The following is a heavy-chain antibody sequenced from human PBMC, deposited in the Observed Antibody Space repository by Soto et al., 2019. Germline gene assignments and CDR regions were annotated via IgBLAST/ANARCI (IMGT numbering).Heavy chain of an antibody. J-gene: IGHJ6*01. CDR2: INAGNGNT. CDR1: GYTFTSYA. CDR3: ARDQGIAAPVAPTPYYYYGMDV. V-gene: IGHV1-3*01. Sequence: ASVKVSCKASGYTFTSYAMHWVRQAPGQRLEWMGWINAGNGNTKYSQKFQGRVTITRDTSASTAYMELSSLRSEDTAVYYCARDQGIAAPVAPTPYYYYGMDVWGQGTTVTVSS. D-gene: IGHD6-13*01.